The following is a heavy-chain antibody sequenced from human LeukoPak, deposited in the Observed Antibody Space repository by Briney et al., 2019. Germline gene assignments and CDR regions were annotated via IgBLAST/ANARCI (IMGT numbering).Heavy chain of an antibody. D-gene: IGHD3-22*01. V-gene: IGHV3-23*01. J-gene: IGHJ6*03. Sequence: GGSLRLSCAASGFTFSTYAMSWVRQAPGKGLEWVSVISGSGGSTYYADSVKGRFTISRDNSKNTLYLQMNSLRAEDTAVYYCAKLSGYQAYYYMDVWGKGTTVTVSS. CDR3: AKLSGYQAYYYMDV. CDR1: GFTFSTYA. CDR2: ISGSGGST.